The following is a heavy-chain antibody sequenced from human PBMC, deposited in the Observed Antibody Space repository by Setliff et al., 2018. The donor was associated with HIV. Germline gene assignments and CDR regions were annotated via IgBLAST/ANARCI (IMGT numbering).Heavy chain of an antibody. J-gene: IGHJ1*01. V-gene: IGHV4-31*03. CDR1: GDSISSESSF. CDR2: ISHSGNT. Sequence: PSETLSLTCSVSGDSISSESSFWSWVRQYPGKGLELIGYISHSGNTYYTPSLESRITLSVDTSKTQFSLKLSSVTAADTAVYFCASDYGEDRFHHWGQGTLVTVSS. D-gene: IGHD4-17*01. CDR3: ASDYGEDRFHH.